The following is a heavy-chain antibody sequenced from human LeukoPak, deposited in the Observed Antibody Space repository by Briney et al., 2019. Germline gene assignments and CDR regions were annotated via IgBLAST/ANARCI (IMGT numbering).Heavy chain of an antibody. J-gene: IGHJ4*02. CDR2: IYYSGST. D-gene: IGHD3-10*01. Sequence: SETLSLTCTVSGGSISSYYWSWLRQPPGKGLEWIGYIYYSGSTNYNPSLKSRVTISVDTSKNQFSLKLSSVTAADTTVYYCARGDYGSGPLDYWGQGTLVTVSS. V-gene: IGHV4-59*01. CDR1: GGSISSYY. CDR3: ARGDYGSGPLDY.